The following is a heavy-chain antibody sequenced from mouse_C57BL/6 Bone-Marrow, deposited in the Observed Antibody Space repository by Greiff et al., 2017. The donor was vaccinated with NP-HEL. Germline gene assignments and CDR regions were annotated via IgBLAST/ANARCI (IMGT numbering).Heavy chain of an antibody. D-gene: IGHD2-12*01. CDR1: GYTFTSYG. V-gene: IGHV1-81*01. CDR3: ARAGSYRGFAY. J-gene: IGHJ3*01. Sequence: VQLQQSGAELARPGASVKLSCKASGYTFTSYGISWVKQRTGQGLEWIGEIYPRSGNTYYNEKFKGKATLTADKSSRTAYMELRSLTSEDSAVYFCARAGSYRGFAYWGQGTLVTVSA. CDR2: IYPRSGNT.